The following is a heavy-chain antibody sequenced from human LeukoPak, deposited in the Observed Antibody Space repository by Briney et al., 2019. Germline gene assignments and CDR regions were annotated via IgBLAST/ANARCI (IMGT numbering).Heavy chain of an antibody. CDR1: GYTSTSYD. CDR3: ARGLITGTGYYYMDV. J-gene: IGHJ6*03. D-gene: IGHD1-7*01. Sequence: ASVKVSCKASGYTSTSYDINWVRQATGQGLEWMGWMNPNSGNTGYAQKFQGRVTMTRNTSISTAYMELSSLRSEDTAVYYCARGLITGTGYYYMDVWGKGTTVTVSS. V-gene: IGHV1-8*01. CDR2: MNPNSGNT.